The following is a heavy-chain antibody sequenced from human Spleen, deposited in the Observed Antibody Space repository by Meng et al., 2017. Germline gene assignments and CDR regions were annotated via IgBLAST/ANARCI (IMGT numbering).Heavy chain of an antibody. J-gene: IGHJ5*02. Sequence: QPQLQESGPGLVKPSEALSLTGSVSGGSISTSGYYWGWIRQPPGKGLEWIGSIGHSGFTYYTPSLKSRVTVSTDTSRNQFFLWLTSVTAADTAVYYCVRSSAWVRTGFDPWGQGTLVTDSS. CDR1: GGSISTSGYY. D-gene: IGHD6-25*01. CDR2: IGHSGFT. CDR3: VRSSAWVRTGFDP. V-gene: IGHV4-39*01.